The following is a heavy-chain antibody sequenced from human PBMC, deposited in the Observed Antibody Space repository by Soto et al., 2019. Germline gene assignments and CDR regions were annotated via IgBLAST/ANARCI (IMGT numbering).Heavy chain of an antibody. D-gene: IGHD6-6*01. Sequence: GASVKVSCKASGYTFTGYYTHWVRQTPGQGLEWMGWINPNSGDTKYAQKFQGRVTMTRDTSTRTAYMEVSRLTSDDTAVYYCARSLSTIGGRPDSWGQGTLVTVS. CDR2: INPNSGDT. J-gene: IGHJ4*02. CDR1: GYTFTGYY. V-gene: IGHV1-2*02. CDR3: ARSLSTIGGRPDS.